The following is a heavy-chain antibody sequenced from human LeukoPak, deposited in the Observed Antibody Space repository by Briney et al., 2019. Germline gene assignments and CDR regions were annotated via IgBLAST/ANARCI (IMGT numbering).Heavy chain of an antibody. CDR3: ARGNYYGSGVDY. Sequence: SETLSLTRAVYGGSFSGYYWSWIRQPPGKGLEWIGEINHSGSTNYNPSLKSRVTISVDTSKNQFSLKLSSVTAADTAVYYCARGNYYGSGVDYWGQGTLVTVSS. CDR1: GGSFSGYY. J-gene: IGHJ4*02. V-gene: IGHV4-34*01. CDR2: INHSGST. D-gene: IGHD3-10*01.